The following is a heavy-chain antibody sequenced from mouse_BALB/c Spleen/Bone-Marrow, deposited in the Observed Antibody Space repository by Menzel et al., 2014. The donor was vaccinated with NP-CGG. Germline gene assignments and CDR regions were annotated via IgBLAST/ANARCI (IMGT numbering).Heavy chain of an antibody. Sequence: QVQLKQSGAELMKPGASVKISCKTTGYTFSSYWIEWVKQRPGHGLEWIGEILPGSGTTNYNEKFKGKATFTADTSSNTAYMQLSSLTSKDSAVYYCARSHYYGLYYAMDYWGQGTSVTVSS. CDR2: ILPGSGTT. V-gene: IGHV1-9*01. D-gene: IGHD1-1*01. CDR3: ARSHYYGLYYAMDY. J-gene: IGHJ4*01. CDR1: GYTFSSYW.